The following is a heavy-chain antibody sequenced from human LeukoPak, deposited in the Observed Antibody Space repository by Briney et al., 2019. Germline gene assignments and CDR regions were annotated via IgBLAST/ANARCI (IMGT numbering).Heavy chain of an antibody. CDR1: GGSFSGYY. Sequence: SETLSLTCAVYGGSFSGYYWSWIRQPPGKGLEWIGEINHSGSANYNPSLKSRVTISVDTSKNQFSLKLSSVTAADTAVYYCARSSGMDYWGQGTLVTVSS. D-gene: IGHD1-26*01. CDR3: ARSSGMDY. J-gene: IGHJ4*02. CDR2: INHSGSA. V-gene: IGHV4-34*01.